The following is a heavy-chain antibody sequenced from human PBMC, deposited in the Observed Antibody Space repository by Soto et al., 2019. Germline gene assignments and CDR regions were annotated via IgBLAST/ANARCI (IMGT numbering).Heavy chain of an antibody. Sequence: ASVKASCKASGYTFTIYPMHWVRQAPGQGLEWMGWINAGNGDTKYSQKFQGRVTITRDTSASTAYMELSSLRSEDTAVYYCARDRTYYDSRGSGDLWGQACLVTLT. D-gene: IGHD3-22*01. CDR3: ARDRTYYDSRGSGDL. CDR1: GYTFTIYP. V-gene: IGHV1-3*01. CDR2: INAGNGDT. J-gene: IGHJ4*01.